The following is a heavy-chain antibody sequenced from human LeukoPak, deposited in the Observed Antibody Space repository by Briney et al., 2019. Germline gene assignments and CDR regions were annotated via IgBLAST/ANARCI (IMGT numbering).Heavy chain of an antibody. CDR3: ARGDMYYYDSSGGDY. J-gene: IGHJ4*02. Sequence: GGSLRLSCAASGFTFSSYTMNWVRQPPGKGLEWVSSISSSSSYIYYADSVKGRFTISRDNAKNSLYLQMNSLRAEDTAVYYCARGDMYYYDSSGGDYWGQGTLVTVSS. CDR1: GFTFSSYT. D-gene: IGHD3-22*01. V-gene: IGHV3-21*01. CDR2: ISSSSSYI.